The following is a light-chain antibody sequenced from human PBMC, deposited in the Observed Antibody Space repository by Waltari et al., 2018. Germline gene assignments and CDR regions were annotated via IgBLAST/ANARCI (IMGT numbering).Light chain of an antibody. CDR3: QKYGTLPAT. CDR2: DAS. V-gene: IGKV3-20*01. Sequence: EIVLTQSPGTLSLSPRERATLSCRASQSVSKYLAWYQQKPGQAPRLLIDDASTRATGIPDRFSGSGWGTDFSLTISRLEPEDFAVYYCQKYGTLPATFGQGTKVQMK. J-gene: IGKJ1*01. CDR1: QSVSKY.